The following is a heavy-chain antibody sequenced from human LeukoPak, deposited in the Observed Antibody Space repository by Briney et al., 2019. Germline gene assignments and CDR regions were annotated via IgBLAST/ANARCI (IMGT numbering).Heavy chain of an antibody. Sequence: GGSLRLSCAASGFTFSSYEMNWVRQAPGKGLEWVSYISSSGSTIYYADSVKGRFTISRDNAKNSLYLQMNSLRAEDTAVYYCARDLGYYDSSGYFDPDYWGQGTLVTVSS. CDR1: GFTFSSYE. D-gene: IGHD3-22*01. CDR2: ISSSGSTI. V-gene: IGHV3-48*03. J-gene: IGHJ4*02. CDR3: ARDLGYYDSSGYFDPDY.